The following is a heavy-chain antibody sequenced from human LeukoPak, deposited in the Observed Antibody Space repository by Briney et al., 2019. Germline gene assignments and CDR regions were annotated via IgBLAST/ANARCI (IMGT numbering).Heavy chain of an antibody. V-gene: IGHV3-23*01. CDR3: AKGRGYCSSTSCYTTKGYYYYYYGMDV. D-gene: IGHD2-2*02. J-gene: IGHJ6*02. Sequence: GGSLRLSCAASGFTFSSYAMSWVRQAPGKGLEWVSAISGSGGSTYYADSVKGRFTISRDNSKNTLYLRMNSLRAEDTAVYYCAKGRGYCSSTSCYTTKGYYYYYYGMDVWGQGTTVTISS. CDR2: ISGSGGST. CDR1: GFTFSSYA.